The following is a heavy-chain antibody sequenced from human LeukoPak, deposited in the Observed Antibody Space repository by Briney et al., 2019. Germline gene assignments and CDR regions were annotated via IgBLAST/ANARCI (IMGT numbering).Heavy chain of an antibody. V-gene: IGHV3-21*04. Sequence: PGGSLTLSCAASGFTFSSYSMNWVRQAPGKGLEWVSSISSSSSYIYYADSVKGRFTMSRDNAKNSLYLQMNSLRAEDTALYYCARDLRKMIIPFDSWGQGTLVTVSS. CDR1: GFTFSSYS. D-gene: IGHD3-16*01. CDR3: ARDLRKMIIPFDS. J-gene: IGHJ4*02. CDR2: ISSSSSYI.